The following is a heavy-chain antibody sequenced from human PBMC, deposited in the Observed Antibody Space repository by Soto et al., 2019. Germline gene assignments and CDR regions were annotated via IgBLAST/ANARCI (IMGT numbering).Heavy chain of an antibody. J-gene: IGHJ4*02. CDR2: INPNTGDT. V-gene: IGHV1-2*06. D-gene: IGHD5-18*01. CDR1: GYTFTDYH. Sequence: ASVKVSCKASGYTFTDYHIHWVRQAPGQGLQWLARINPNTGDTNSAQNFQGRVSVTWDSSTSTAYMELNSLTSDDTAAYYCVKEVETVRLVAFALWGQGTQVTVSS. CDR3: VKEVETVRLVAFAL.